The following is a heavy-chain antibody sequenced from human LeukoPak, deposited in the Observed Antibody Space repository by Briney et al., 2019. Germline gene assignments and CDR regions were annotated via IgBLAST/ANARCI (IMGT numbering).Heavy chain of an antibody. Sequence: GGSLRLSCAASGFTFTSNAMHWVRQAPGKGLEWVAVISYDGSNKYYADSVKGRFTISRDNSKNTLYLQMNSLRPEDTAVYYCAKADTSGWYNFDYWGQGTLVPVSS. CDR2: ISYDGSNK. J-gene: IGHJ4*02. CDR1: GFTFTSNA. D-gene: IGHD6-19*01. V-gene: IGHV3-30*18. CDR3: AKADTSGWYNFDY.